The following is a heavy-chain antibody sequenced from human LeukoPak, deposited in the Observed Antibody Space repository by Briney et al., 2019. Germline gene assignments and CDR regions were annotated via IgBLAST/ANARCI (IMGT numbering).Heavy chain of an antibody. V-gene: IGHV4-59*01. J-gene: IGHJ4*02. CDR2: IYYSGST. CDR3: ARGEGLWLRVYFDY. CDR1: GGSISSYY. Sequence: PSETLSLTCTVSGGSISSYYWSWIRQPPGKGLEWIGYIYYSGSTNYNPSLKSRVTISVDTSKNQFSLKLSSVTAADTAVYYCARGEGLWLRVYFDYWGQGTLVTVSS. D-gene: IGHD5-18*01.